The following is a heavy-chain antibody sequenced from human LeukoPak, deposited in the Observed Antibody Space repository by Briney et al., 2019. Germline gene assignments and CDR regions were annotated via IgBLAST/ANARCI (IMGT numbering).Heavy chain of an antibody. J-gene: IGHJ3*02. CDR1: GYIFTTHY. Sequence: GASVKVSCKASGYIFTTHYMRWVRQAPGQGLEWMGVIQPSGGRTWYAQKFQGRVTMTRDMSTNTDYMELSSLRSEDTAVYYCARDDGRYFDRLGHDAFDIWGQGTLVTVSS. CDR2: IQPSGGRT. V-gene: IGHV1-46*01. D-gene: IGHD3-9*01. CDR3: ARDDGRYFDRLGHDAFDI.